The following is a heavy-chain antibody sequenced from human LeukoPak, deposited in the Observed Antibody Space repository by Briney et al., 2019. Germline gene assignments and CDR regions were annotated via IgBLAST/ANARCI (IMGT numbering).Heavy chain of an antibody. CDR3: ASRIAAAGTHAFDI. V-gene: IGHV3-48*03. Sequence: PGGSLRLSCAASGFTFSSDEMNWVRQAPGKGLEWVSYISSSGSTIYYADSVKGRFTISRDNAKNSLYLQMNSLRAEGTAVYYCASRIAAAGTHAFDIWGQGTMVTVSS. D-gene: IGHD6-13*01. CDR2: ISSSGSTI. J-gene: IGHJ3*02. CDR1: GFTFSSDE.